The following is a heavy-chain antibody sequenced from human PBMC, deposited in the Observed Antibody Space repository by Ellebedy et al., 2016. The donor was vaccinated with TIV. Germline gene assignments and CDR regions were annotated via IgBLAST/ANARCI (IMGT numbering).Heavy chain of an antibody. J-gene: IGHJ4*02. D-gene: IGHD2-15*01. Sequence: MPSEILSLTCAVFGGSFSGYYWGWIRQAPGKGLEWIGDINHSGSANYNPSLKSRVTISVDTSKNHFSLKLSSVTAADTAVYYCARGLQLDDVVVVAGYDYWGQGTLVTVSS. V-gene: IGHV4-34*01. CDR3: ARGLQLDDVVVVAGYDY. CDR2: INHSGSA. CDR1: GGSFSGYY.